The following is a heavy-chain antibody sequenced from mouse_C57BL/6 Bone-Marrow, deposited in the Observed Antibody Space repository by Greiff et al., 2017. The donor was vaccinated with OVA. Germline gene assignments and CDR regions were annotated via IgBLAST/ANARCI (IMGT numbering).Heavy chain of an antibody. V-gene: IGHV1-20*01. Sequence: EVKLKQSGPELVKPGDSVKISCKASGYSFTGYFMNWVMQSHGKSLEWIGRINPYNGDTFYNQKFKGKATLTVDKSSSTAHMELRSLTSEDSAVYYCARRQRTRYFDVWGTGTTVTVSS. CDR1: GYSFTGYF. CDR3: ARRQRTRYFDV. CDR2: INPYNGDT. J-gene: IGHJ1*03.